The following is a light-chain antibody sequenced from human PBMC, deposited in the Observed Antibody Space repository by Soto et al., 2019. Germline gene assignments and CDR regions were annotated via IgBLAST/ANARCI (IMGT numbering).Light chain of an antibody. J-gene: IGKJ3*01. Sequence: DIVMTQSPDSLAVSLGERATINCKSSQSVLYSSKNKNYLAWYQQKPGQPPNLLIYWASTRESGVPDRFSGSGSLTDFTLTISILQAEDVAVYYCQQYYSTPLFTFGPGTNVDIK. V-gene: IGKV4-1*01. CDR1: QSVLYSSKNKNY. CDR3: QQYYSTPLFT. CDR2: WAS.